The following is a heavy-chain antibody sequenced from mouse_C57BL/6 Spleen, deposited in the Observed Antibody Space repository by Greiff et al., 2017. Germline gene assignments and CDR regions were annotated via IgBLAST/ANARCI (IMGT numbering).Heavy chain of an antibody. CDR2: IYPGDGDT. V-gene: IGHV1-80*01. Sequence: QVQLKESGAELVKPGASVKISCKASGYAFSSYWMNWVKQRPGKGLEWIGQIYPGDGDTNYNGKFKGKATLTADKSSSTAYMQLSSLTSEDSAVYFCARGIYYDYDGAPYYAMDYWGQGTSVTVSS. CDR3: ARGIYYDYDGAPYYAMDY. D-gene: IGHD2-4*01. J-gene: IGHJ4*01. CDR1: GYAFSSYW.